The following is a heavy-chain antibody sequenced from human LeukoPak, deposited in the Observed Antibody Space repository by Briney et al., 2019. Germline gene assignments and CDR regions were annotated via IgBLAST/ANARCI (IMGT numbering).Heavy chain of an antibody. CDR1: GFTLSIYW. V-gene: IGHV3-7*05. J-gene: IGHJ4*02. CDR3: ATQRSSYLRGTDFDY. CDR2: INQDGSEK. D-gene: IGHD3-16*01. Sequence: QPGGSLRLSCEASGFTLSIYWMSWVRQAPGKGLEWVANINQDGSEKYYVDSVKGRFTISRDNAKKSLYLQMNSLRAEDTAVYYCATQRSSYLRGTDFDYWGQGTLVTVSS.